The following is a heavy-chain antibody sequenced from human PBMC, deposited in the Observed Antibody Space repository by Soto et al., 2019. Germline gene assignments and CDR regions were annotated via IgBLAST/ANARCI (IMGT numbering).Heavy chain of an antibody. J-gene: IGHJ4*02. CDR1: GGSISSSS. Sequence: PSETLCLTCAVAGGSISSSSWWSWVRQAPGKGLEWVSSISSSSSYIYYADSVKGRFTISRDNAKNSLYLQMNSLRAEDTAVYYCARDFGGYDDPGPFDYWGQGTLVTVSS. CDR3: ARDFGGYDDPGPFDY. D-gene: IGHD5-12*01. CDR2: ISSSSSYI. V-gene: IGHV3-21*01.